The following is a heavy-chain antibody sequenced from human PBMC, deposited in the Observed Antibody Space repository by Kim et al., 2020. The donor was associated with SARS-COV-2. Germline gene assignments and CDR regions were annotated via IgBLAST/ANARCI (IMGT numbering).Heavy chain of an antibody. V-gene: IGHV4-39*02. J-gene: IGHJ5*02. D-gene: IGHD6-13*01. CDR3: TRLTYSRSSYILWFDP. Sequence: SETLSLTCTVSGDSISSSDYYWAWIRQPPGTGLEWIGSVLYSGNTYYNPSLESRVTMSVDTSKNHFSLRLSSVTAADTAVYYCTRLTYSRSSYILWFDPWGQGTLVTVSS. CDR2: VLYSGNT. CDR1: GDSISSSDYY.